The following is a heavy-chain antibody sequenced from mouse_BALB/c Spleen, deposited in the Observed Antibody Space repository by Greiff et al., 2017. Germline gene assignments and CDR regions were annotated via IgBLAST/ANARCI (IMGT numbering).Heavy chain of an antibody. CDR1: GYSITSGYY. Sequence: DVQLQESGPGLVKPSQSLSLTCSVTGYSITSGYYWNWIRQFPGNKLEWMGYISYDGSNNYNPSLKNRISITRDTSKNQFFLKLNSVTTEDTATYYCARIYYDYDVGDAYYAMDYWGQGTSVTVSS. CDR3: ARIYYDYDVGDAYYAMDY. J-gene: IGHJ4*01. V-gene: IGHV3-6*02. CDR2: ISYDGSN. D-gene: IGHD2-4*01.